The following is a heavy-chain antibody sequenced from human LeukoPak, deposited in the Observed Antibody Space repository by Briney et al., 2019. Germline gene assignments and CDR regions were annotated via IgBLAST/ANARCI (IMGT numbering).Heavy chain of an antibody. Sequence: SETLSLTCTVSDYSISSGYYWGWIRQPPGKGLEWIGSIYHSGSTYYNPSLKSRATISVDTSKNQFSLKLSSVTAADTAVYYCARSPDFDYWGQGTLVTVSS. V-gene: IGHV4-38-2*02. CDR3: ARSPDFDY. CDR2: IYHSGST. CDR1: DYSISSGYY. J-gene: IGHJ4*02.